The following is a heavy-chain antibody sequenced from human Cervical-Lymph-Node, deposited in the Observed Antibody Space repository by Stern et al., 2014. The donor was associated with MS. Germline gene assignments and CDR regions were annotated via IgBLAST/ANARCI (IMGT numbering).Heavy chain of an antibody. CDR2: VYTTGTT. V-gene: IGHV4-61*02. Sequence: QLQLQESGPGLLKPSQTLSLTCTVSRGSTSSTNYWSWIRQPAGKGLEWIGHVYTTGTTTYNPSLQSRVAISIDTSKKLISLRLNSVTVADTAVYFCAKAQARWLGNEYSSYYGMDVWGQGTTVTVSS. J-gene: IGHJ6*02. CDR1: RGSTSSTNY. CDR3: AKAQARWLGNEYSSYYGMDV. D-gene: IGHD5-24*01.